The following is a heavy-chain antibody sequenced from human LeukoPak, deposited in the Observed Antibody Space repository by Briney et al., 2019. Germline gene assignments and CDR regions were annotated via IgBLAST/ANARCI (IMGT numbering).Heavy chain of an antibody. J-gene: IGHJ4*02. CDR2: IGGSGGST. CDR3: ARGWYIDY. D-gene: IGHD6-19*01. V-gene: IGHV3-23*01. Sequence: GGSLRLSCAASGFTFSSYAMTWVRQAPGKGLEWVSVIGGSGGSTNYADAVKGRFTISKDTSKNTLYLQMNGLRAEDTAVYYCARGWYIDYWGQGTLVTVSS. CDR1: GFTFSSYA.